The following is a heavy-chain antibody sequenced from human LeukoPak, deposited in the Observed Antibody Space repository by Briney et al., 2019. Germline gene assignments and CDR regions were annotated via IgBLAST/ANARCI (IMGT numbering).Heavy chain of an antibody. Sequence: PSETLSLTCTVSGGSISSYYWSWIRQPSGKGLEWIGYIYYSGSTNYNPSLKSRVTISVDTSKNQFSLKLSSVTAADTAVYYCARRKPGYSSGWYFDYWGQGTLVTVSS. V-gene: IGHV4-59*08. CDR3: ARRKPGYSSGWYFDY. CDR1: GGSISSYY. D-gene: IGHD6-19*01. J-gene: IGHJ4*02. CDR2: IYYSGST.